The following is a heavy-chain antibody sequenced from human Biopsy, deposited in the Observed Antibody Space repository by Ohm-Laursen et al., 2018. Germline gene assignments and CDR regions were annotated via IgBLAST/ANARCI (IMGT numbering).Heavy chain of an antibody. J-gene: IGHJ2*01. CDR2: VYYTGNT. CDR1: GGSVGSGTFH. Sequence: SDTLSLTCSVSGGSVGSGTFHWGWIRQPPRKGLEWIGHVYYTGNTNYNPSLKSRVTISMDMSKNQFSLRLSSVTAADTAVYYCARDRGYYSDRTVPGYFDLWGRGTLVTVSS. V-gene: IGHV4-61*01. CDR3: ARDRGYYSDRTVPGYFDL. D-gene: IGHD3-22*01.